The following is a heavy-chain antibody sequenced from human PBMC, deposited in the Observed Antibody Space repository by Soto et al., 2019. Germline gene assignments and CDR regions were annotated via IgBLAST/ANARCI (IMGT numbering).Heavy chain of an antibody. V-gene: IGHV1-69*02. CDR2: IIPILGLQ. CDR1: GGTLSSYP. Sequence: QVQLVQSGAEVKKPGSSVKVSCKASGGTLSSYPISWVRQAPGQGLEWMGRIIPILGLQNYAEKFQGRLTITADKTTTTAYIELSSLRSQDTGVYYSARPRADSGSYFWVDPWGQGTLVTVSS. J-gene: IGHJ5*02. CDR3: ARPRADSGSYFWVDP. D-gene: IGHD3-10*01.